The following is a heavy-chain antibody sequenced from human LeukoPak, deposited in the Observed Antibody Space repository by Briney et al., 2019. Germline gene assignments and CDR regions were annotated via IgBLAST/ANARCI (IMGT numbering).Heavy chain of an antibody. CDR1: GFTVSSNY. V-gene: IGHV3-66*01. D-gene: IGHD6-19*01. J-gene: IGHJ6*02. CDR2: IYSGGST. Sequence: PGRSLRLSCAASGFTVSSNYMSWVHQAPGKGLEWVTVIYSGGSTYYADSVKGRFTISRDNSKNTLYLQMNSLRAEDTAVYYCASTRIAVAGFYYYYGMDVWGQGTTVTVSS. CDR3: ASTRIAVAGFYYYYGMDV.